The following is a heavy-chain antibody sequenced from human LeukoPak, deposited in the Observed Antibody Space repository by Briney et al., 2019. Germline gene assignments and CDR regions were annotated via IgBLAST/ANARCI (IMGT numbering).Heavy chain of an antibody. CDR3: GVSSGYLSGPYYYYYMDV. CDR1: GYTFTSYD. CDR2: IIPIFGTA. Sequence: WASVKVSCKASGYTFTSYDINWVRQATGQGLEWMGGIIPIFGTANYAQRFQGRVTITADESTSTAYMELSSLRSEDTAVYYCGVSSGYLSGPYYYYYMDVWGKGTTVTISS. D-gene: IGHD3-3*01. V-gene: IGHV1-69*13. J-gene: IGHJ6*03.